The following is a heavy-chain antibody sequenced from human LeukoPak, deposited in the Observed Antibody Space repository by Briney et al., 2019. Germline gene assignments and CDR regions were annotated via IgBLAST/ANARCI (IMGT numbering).Heavy chain of an antibody. D-gene: IGHD3-3*01. V-gene: IGHV3-30-3*01. CDR1: GFTFSSYA. CDR3: ARDPSLDFWSGYLDY. CDR2: ISYDGSNK. Sequence: PGRSLRLSCAASGFTFSSYAMHWVRQAPGKGLEWVAVISYDGSNKYYADPVKGRFTISRDNSKNTLYLQMNSLRAEDTAVYYCARDPSLDFWSGYLDYWGQGTLVTVSS. J-gene: IGHJ4*02.